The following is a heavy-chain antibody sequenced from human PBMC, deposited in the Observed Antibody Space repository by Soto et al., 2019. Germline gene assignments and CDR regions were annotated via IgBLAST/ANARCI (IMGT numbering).Heavy chain of an antibody. CDR1: GGSISSGGYY. V-gene: IGHV4-31*03. D-gene: IGHD5-12*01. CDR3: ARDRGLGVATTVYVD. J-gene: IGHJ4*02. Sequence: SETVSVTCTVSGGSISSGGYYWSWIRQHPGKGLEWIGYIYYSGSTYYNPSLKSRVTISVDTSKNQFSLKLSSVTAADTAGYYCARDRGLGVATTVYVDWGQASLLPLS. CDR2: IYYSGST.